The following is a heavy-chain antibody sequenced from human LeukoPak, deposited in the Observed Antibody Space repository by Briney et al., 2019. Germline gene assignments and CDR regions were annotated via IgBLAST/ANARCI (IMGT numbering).Heavy chain of an antibody. V-gene: IGHV3-23*01. J-gene: IGHJ5*02. CDR1: GFTFSSYA. Sequence: GGSLRLSCAASGFTFSSYAMSWVRQAPGKGPEWVSAISGSGGSTYYANSVKGRFTISRDNSKNTLYLQMNSLRAEDTAVYYCAKGVFELRYFDGWFDPWGQGTLVTVSS. CDR2: ISGSGGST. D-gene: IGHD3-9*01. CDR3: AKGVFELRYFDGWFDP.